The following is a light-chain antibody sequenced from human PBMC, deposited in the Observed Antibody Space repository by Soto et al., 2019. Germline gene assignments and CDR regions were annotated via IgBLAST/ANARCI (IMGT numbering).Light chain of an antibody. CDR1: QSVSTK. Sequence: ERVMTQSPATLSLSPGERATLSCRASQSVSTKLAWYQQKPGQAPRLLIYDASSRATGIPTRFSGSGSGTEFTLTISSLQSEDFAVYFCQHYNTWPITFGQGTRLEIK. CDR2: DAS. V-gene: IGKV3D-15*01. J-gene: IGKJ5*01. CDR3: QHYNTWPIT.